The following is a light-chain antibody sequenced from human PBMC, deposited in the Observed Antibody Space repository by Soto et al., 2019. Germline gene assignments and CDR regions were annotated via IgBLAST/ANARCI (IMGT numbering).Light chain of an antibody. CDR2: WAS. V-gene: IGKV4-1*01. Sequence: DIVMTQSPDSLAVSLGERATINCKSSQSVLYSSNNKNYLAWYQQKPGQPPKLLIYWASTRESGVPDRFSGSWSGTDFTLTISSLRAEDVAVYYCQQYYSTITFGQGTRLEIK. CDR1: QSVLYSSNNKNY. CDR3: QQYYSTIT. J-gene: IGKJ5*01.